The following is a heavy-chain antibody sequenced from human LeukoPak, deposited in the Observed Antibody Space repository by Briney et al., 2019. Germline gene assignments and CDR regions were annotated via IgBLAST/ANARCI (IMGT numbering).Heavy chain of an antibody. CDR3: ARVDHMFTFGGVIVIPRSDAFDI. D-gene: IGHD3-16*02. CDR2: INPNSGGT. Sequence: ASVKVSCKASGYTFTGYYMHWVRQAPGQGLEWMGWINPNSGGTNYAQKFQGGVTMTRDTSISTAYMELSRLRSDDTAVYYCARVDHMFTFGGVIVIPRSDAFDIWGQGTMVTVSS. CDR1: GYTFTGYY. V-gene: IGHV1-2*02. J-gene: IGHJ3*02.